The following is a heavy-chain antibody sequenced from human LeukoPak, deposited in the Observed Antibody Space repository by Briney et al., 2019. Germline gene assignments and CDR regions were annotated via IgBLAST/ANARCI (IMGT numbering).Heavy chain of an antibody. CDR1: GGSISSYY. V-gene: IGHV4-4*07. CDR3: ARDSSPYRYCSSTSCPTGYFDY. D-gene: IGHD2-2*01. J-gene: IGHJ4*02. Sequence: SETLSLTCTVSGGSISSYYWSWIRQPAGKGLESIGRIYTSGSTNYNPSLKSRVTMSVDTSKNQFSLKLSSVTAADTAVYYCARDSSPYRYCSSTSCPTGYFDYWGQGTLVTVSS. CDR2: IYTSGST.